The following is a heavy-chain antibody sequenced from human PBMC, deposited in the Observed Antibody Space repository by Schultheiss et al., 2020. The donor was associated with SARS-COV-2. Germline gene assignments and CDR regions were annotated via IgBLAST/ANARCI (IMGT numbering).Heavy chain of an antibody. J-gene: IGHJ4*02. CDR3: ARAGYYDPLLDY. V-gene: IGHV3-21*05. CDR2: ISSSSSYT. D-gene: IGHD1-26*01. Sequence: GGSLRLSCAASRFTFSSHSVNGARQAPGKGLEWVSYISSSSSYTNYADSVKGRFTISRDNSKNTLYLQMNSLRAEDTAVYYCARAGYYDPLLDYWGQGTLVTVSS. CDR1: RFTFSSHS.